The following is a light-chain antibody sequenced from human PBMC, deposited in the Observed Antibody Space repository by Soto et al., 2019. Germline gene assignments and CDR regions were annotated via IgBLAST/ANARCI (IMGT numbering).Light chain of an antibody. CDR2: EVN. CDR1: SSDVGGYNY. V-gene: IGLV2-8*01. Sequence: QSALTQPPSASGSPGQSVAISCTGTSSDVGGYNYVSWCQQHPGKAPKLMIYEVNKRPSGVPDRFSGSKSGNTASLTVSGLQAEDEADYYCSSYAGSSNVFGAGTKAIV. J-gene: IGLJ1*01. CDR3: SSYAGSSNV.